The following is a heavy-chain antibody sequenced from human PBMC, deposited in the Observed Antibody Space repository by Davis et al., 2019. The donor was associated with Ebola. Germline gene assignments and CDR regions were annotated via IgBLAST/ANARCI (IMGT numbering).Heavy chain of an antibody. J-gene: IGHJ4*02. CDR2: VIDSGIT. Sequence: SETLSLTCALYGGSFSGYYWSWIRQPPGKGLEWIGEVIDSGITNYNPSLKSRVSVSVDRSKNQFSLKLTSVTAADTAVYYCARTTRGSGWFLDYWGQGTLVTVSS. CDR1: GGSFSGYY. V-gene: IGHV4-34*12. CDR3: ARTTRGSGWFLDY. D-gene: IGHD6-19*01.